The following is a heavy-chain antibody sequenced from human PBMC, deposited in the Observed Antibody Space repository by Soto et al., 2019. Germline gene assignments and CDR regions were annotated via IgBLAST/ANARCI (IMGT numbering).Heavy chain of an antibody. D-gene: IGHD6-13*01. CDR1: GYTFTGYY. V-gene: IGHV1-2*02. CDR2: INPNSGGT. Sequence: ASVKVSCKASGYTFTGYYMHWVRQAPGQGLEWIGWINPNSGGTNYAQKFQGRVTMTRNTSISTAYMELSSLRSEDTAVYYCARGLRIAAAGTGYYYYMDVWGKGTTVTVSS. J-gene: IGHJ6*03. CDR3: ARGLRIAAAGTGYYYYMDV.